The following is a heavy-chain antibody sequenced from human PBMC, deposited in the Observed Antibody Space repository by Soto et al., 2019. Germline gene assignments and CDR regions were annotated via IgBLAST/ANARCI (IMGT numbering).Heavy chain of an antibody. CDR1: GGTFSSYA. J-gene: IGHJ1*01. Sequence: QVQLVQSGAEVKKPGSSVKVSCTASGGTFSSYAISWVRQAPGQGLEWMGGISPIFGTANYAQKFQGRVTITADESTSKAYMELSSLRSEDTAVYYCARLYSSSWYAYFQHWGQGTLVTVSS. CDR2: ISPIFGTA. V-gene: IGHV1-69*01. D-gene: IGHD6-13*01. CDR3: ARLYSSSWYAYFQH.